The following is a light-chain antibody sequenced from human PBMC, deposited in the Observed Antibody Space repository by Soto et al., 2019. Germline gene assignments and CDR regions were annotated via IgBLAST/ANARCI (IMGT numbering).Light chain of an antibody. V-gene: IGKV3-20*01. CDR1: QSVSSN. J-gene: IGKJ2*01. Sequence: EIVMTQSPATLSVSPGERATLSCRASQSVSSNLAWYQQKPGQAPRLLIYGASTRATGIPDRFSGSGSATDFTLTISRLEPEDSAVYYCQHYDSSPPYTFGKGTKVDIK. CDR2: GAS. CDR3: QHYDSSPPYT.